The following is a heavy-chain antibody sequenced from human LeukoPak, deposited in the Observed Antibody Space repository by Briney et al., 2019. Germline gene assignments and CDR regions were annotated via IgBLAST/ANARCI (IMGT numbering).Heavy chain of an antibody. Sequence: PGGSLRLSFAASGFPFRNFAMHWVPPAPGKGLGFVLAISSNGGSTYYANSVKGRFTISRDNSKNTLYLQMGSLRAEDMAVYYCARGVLARGSSGWYFDYWGQGTLVTVSS. D-gene: IGHD6-19*01. CDR2: ISSNGGST. V-gene: IGHV3-64*01. J-gene: IGHJ4*02. CDR1: GFPFRNFA. CDR3: ARGVLARGSSGWYFDY.